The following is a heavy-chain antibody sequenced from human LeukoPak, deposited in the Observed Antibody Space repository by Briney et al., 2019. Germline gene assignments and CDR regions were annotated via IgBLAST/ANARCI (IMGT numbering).Heavy chain of an antibody. Sequence: PSETLSLTCAVSGGSISGSNWWSWVRQPPGKGLEWIGEIYHSGSTNYNPSLKSRVTISVDKSKNQFSLKLSSVTAADTAVYYCARDSYYYDSSGYYYSHFDYWGQGTLVTVSS. D-gene: IGHD3-22*01. J-gene: IGHJ4*02. CDR1: GGSISGSNW. V-gene: IGHV4-4*02. CDR2: IYHSGST. CDR3: ARDSYYYDSSGYYYSHFDY.